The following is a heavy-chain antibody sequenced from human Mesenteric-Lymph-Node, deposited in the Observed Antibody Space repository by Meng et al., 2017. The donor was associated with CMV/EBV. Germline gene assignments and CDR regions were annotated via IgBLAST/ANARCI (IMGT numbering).Heavy chain of an antibody. CDR3: ARVDYGGFDP. Sequence: SETLSLTCTVSDASMNDYYWTWIRQSPGKGLEWIGHIYHSGSTKYNPSLKSRVSISVDTSKNQFSLRLSSVTAADTAVYYCARVDYGGFDPWGQGTLVTVSS. CDR1: DASMNDYY. V-gene: IGHV4-59*01. CDR2: IYHSGST. D-gene: IGHD4-17*01. J-gene: IGHJ5*02.